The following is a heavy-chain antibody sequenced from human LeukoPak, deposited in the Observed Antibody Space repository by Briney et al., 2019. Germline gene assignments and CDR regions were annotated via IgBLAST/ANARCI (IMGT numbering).Heavy chain of an antibody. J-gene: IGHJ3*02. CDR2: ISWNSGSI. Sequence: GGSLRLSCAASGFTFDDYAMHWVRQAPGKGLEWVSGISWNSGSIGYADSVKGRFTISRDNAKNSLYLQMNSLRAEDTALYYCASPTGGYSYGYTRRPTGAFDIWGQGTMVTVSS. V-gene: IGHV3-9*01. CDR3: ASPTGGYSYGYTRRPTGAFDI. D-gene: IGHD5-18*01. CDR1: GFTFDDYA.